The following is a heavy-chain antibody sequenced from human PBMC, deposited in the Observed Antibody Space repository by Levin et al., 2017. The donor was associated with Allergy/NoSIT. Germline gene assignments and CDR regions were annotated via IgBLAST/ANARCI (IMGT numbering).Heavy chain of an antibody. CDR1: GYTFTGYY. CDR2: INPNSGGT. Sequence: GGSLRLSCKASGYTFTGYYMHWVRQAPGQGLEWMGWINPNSGGTNYAQKFQGRVTMTRDTSISTAYMELSRLRSDDTAVYYCARGYYDSSGYLIDYWGQGTLVTVSS. CDR3: ARGYYDSSGYLIDY. D-gene: IGHD3-22*01. V-gene: IGHV1-2*02. J-gene: IGHJ4*02.